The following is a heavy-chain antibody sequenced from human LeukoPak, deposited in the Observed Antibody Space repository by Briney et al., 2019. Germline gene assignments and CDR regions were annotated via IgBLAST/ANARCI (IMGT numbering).Heavy chain of an antibody. CDR2: ISSSSSYI. J-gene: IGHJ4*02. Sequence: GGSLRLSCAASGFTFSSYSMNWVRQAPGKGLEWVSSISSSSSYIYYVDSVKGRFTISRDNAKNSLYLQMNSLRAEDTAVYYCARVLGTTVPTGWGQGTLVTVSS. D-gene: IGHD1-7*01. V-gene: IGHV3-21*01. CDR1: GFTFSSYS. CDR3: ARVLGTTVPTG.